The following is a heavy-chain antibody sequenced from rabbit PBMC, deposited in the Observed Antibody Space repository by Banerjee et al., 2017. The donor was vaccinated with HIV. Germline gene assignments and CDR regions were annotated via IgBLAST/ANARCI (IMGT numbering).Heavy chain of an antibody. Sequence: EESGGGLVQPEGSLTLTCTASGFSFSSSYWICWVRQAPGKGLEWIACIYTGSDYTHYASWAKGRFTVSKTSSTTVTLQMTSLTAADTATYFCGRSDVGLGGYSYATSNLWGPGTLVTVS. D-gene: IGHD6-1*01. CDR3: GRSDVGLGGYSYATSNL. CDR2: IYTGSDYT. J-gene: IGHJ4*01. V-gene: IGHV1S45*01. CDR1: GFSFSSSYW.